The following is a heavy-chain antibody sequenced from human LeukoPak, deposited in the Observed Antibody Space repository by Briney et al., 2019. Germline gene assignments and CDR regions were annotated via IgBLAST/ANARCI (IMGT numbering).Heavy chain of an antibody. CDR1: GGTFSRYG. Sequence: SVKVSCKASGGTFSRYGISWVRQAPGQGLEWMGGIIPIFDTAHYAQKFQGRVAITADESTSTAYMELSSLRSEDTAVYYCARDRGSTSTTDYWGQGTLVTVSS. J-gene: IGHJ4*02. CDR2: IIPIFDTA. CDR3: ARDRGSTSTTDY. V-gene: IGHV1-69*13. D-gene: IGHD2-2*01.